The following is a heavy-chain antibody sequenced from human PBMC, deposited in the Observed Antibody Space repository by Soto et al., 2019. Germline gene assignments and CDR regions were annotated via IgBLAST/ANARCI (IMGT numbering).Heavy chain of an antibody. D-gene: IGHD6-13*01. Sequence: QVQLVQSGAEVKKPGSSVKVSCKASGGTFSSYAISWVRQAPGQGLEWMGGIIPIFGTANYAQKFQGRVTITADESTSTAYMELRSLRSEDTAVYYCARDRHSSSWYIERWFDPWGQGTLVTVSS. CDR1: GGTFSSYA. J-gene: IGHJ5*02. CDR3: ARDRHSSSWYIERWFDP. CDR2: IIPIFGTA. V-gene: IGHV1-69*01.